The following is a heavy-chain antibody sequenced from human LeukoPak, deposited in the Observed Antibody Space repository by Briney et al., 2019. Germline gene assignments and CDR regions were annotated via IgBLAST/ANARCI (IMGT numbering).Heavy chain of an antibody. J-gene: IGHJ4*02. Sequence: PSETLSLTCAVSGASISGSGYYWGWIRQPPGKGLEWIGNIYPSGSTYYNASLQSRVTISIDTSKNQFSLRLNSVTAADTAMYYCAKSGGYGLIDYWGQGTRVTVSS. CDR2: IYPSGST. D-gene: IGHD1-26*01. CDR1: GASISGSGYY. V-gene: IGHV4-39*01. CDR3: AKSGGYGLIDY.